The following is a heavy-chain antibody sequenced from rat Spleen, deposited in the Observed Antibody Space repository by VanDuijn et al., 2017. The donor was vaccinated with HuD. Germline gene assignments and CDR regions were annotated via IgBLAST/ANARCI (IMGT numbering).Heavy chain of an antibody. D-gene: IGHD5-1*01. J-gene: IGHJ2*01. Sequence: EVQLQESGPGLVKPSQSLSLTCSVTGYSITSNYWGWIRKFPGNEMEWMGFITYSGGISYNPSLKSRNSITRDISKNQFFLQLNSVTTEDTATHYCVRSEPGWELRYFDHWGQGVMVTVSS. CDR2: ITYSGGI. V-gene: IGHV3-1*01. CDR3: VRSEPGWELRYFDH. CDR1: GYSITSNY.